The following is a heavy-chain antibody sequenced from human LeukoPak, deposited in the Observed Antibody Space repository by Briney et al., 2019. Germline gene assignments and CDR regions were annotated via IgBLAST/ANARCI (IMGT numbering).Heavy chain of an antibody. CDR2: INYSGST. J-gene: IGHJ4*02. D-gene: IGHD3-10*01. Sequence: PSESLSLTCTVSGGSVSSTTYYWSWIRQPPGKGLEWIASINYSGSTYYNPSLKSRVTISVDTSENQFSLKLSSVTAADTAVYYCARYVVYGSGKYYFDYWGQGTLVTVSS. CDR3: ARYVVYGSGKYYFDY. V-gene: IGHV4-39*01. CDR1: GGSVSSTTYY.